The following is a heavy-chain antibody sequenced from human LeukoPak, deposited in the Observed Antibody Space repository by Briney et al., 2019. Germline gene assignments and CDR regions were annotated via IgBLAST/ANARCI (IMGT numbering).Heavy chain of an antibody. V-gene: IGHV3-7*03. CDR3: ARGGGLDV. Sequence: GGSLRLSCTASGFTFSSYWMSWARQAPGKGLEWVASINHNGNVNYYVDSVKGRFTISRDNAKNSLYLQMSNLRAEDTAVYFCARGGGLDVWGQGATVTVSS. CDR1: GFTFSSYW. J-gene: IGHJ6*02. CDR2: INHNGNVN. D-gene: IGHD3-16*01.